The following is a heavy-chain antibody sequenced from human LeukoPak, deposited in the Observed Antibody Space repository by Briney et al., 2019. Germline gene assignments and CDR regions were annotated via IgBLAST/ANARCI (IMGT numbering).Heavy chain of an antibody. V-gene: IGHV4-59*08. J-gene: IGHJ6*02. Sequence: SETLSLTCTVSGGSISSYYWSWIRQPPGKGLEWIGYIYDSGSTNYNPSLKSRVTISLDTSKKQFSLKLTSVTATDTAVFYCARHYYGSGSSPMDVWGPGTTVTVSS. CDR1: GGSISSYY. CDR3: ARHYYGSGSSPMDV. D-gene: IGHD3-10*01. CDR2: IYDSGST.